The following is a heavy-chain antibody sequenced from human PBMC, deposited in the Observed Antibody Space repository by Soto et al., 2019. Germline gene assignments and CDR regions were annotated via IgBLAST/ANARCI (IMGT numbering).Heavy chain of an antibody. V-gene: IGHV5-51*01. J-gene: IGHJ4*02. CDR3: ARPPSVYCYGSNGDQDDY. CDR1: GYSFTSYW. D-gene: IGHD3-22*01. CDR2: IYPGDSDT. Sequence: GESLKISCKGSGYSFTSYWIGWVRQMPGKGLEWMGIIYPGDSDTRYSPSFQGQVTISADKSISTAYLQWSSLKASDTAMYYCARPPSVYCYGSNGDQDDYWSQGTLVIVSS.